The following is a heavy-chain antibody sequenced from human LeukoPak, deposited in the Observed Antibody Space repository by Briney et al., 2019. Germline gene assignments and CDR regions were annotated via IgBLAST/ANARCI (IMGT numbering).Heavy chain of an antibody. CDR2: ISSSSSYI. J-gene: IGHJ5*02. V-gene: IGHV3-21*01. CDR1: GFTFSSYS. CDR3: ARETGSGYSSGWYQEGWFDP. D-gene: IGHD6-19*01. Sequence: GGSLRLSCAASGFTFSSYSMNWVRQAPGKGLEWVSSISSSSSYIYYADSVKGRFTISRDNAKNSLYLQMNSLRAEDTAVYYCARETGSGYSSGWYQEGWFDPWGQGTLVTVSS.